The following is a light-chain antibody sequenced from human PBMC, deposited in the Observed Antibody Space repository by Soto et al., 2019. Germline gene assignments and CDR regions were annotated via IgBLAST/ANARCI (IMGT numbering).Light chain of an antibody. J-gene: IGLJ1*01. CDR2: EVT. V-gene: IGLV2-8*01. CDR3: SSYTNINTRACV. Sequence: QSALTQPPSASGSPGQSVTISCTGTSSDVGGYNYVSWYQQHPGKAPKLMIYEVTKRPSGVPDRFSGSKSGNTASLTVSGLQAEDEADYDCSSYTNINTRACVFGTGTKLTVL. CDR1: SSDVGGYNY.